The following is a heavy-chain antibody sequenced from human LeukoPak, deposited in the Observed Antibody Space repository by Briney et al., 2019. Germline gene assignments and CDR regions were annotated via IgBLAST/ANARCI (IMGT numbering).Heavy chain of an antibody. J-gene: IGHJ5*02. CDR1: EFTFSAHW. V-gene: IGHV3-74*01. CDR3: VRDRPHNCFDP. CDR2: IDNDGTNT. D-gene: IGHD6-6*01. Sequence: PGGSLRLSCAASEFTFSAHWMHWVRQVPGKGLEYIAYIDNDGTNTNYADSVKGRFTISRDNAKNTLYLQMNSLRVEDTAVYYCVRDRPHNCFDPWGQGTLVTASS.